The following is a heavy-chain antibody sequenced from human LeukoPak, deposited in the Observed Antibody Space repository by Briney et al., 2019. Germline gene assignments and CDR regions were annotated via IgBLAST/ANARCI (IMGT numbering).Heavy chain of an antibody. Sequence: PSETLSLTCTVSGGSISSSSYYWGWIRQPPGKGLEWIGSIYYSGSTYYNPSLKSRVTISVDTSKNQFSLKLSSVTAADTAVYYCASVLRFLEWSFDYWGQGTLVTVSS. J-gene: IGHJ4*02. V-gene: IGHV4-39*01. CDR2: IYYSGST. D-gene: IGHD3-3*01. CDR1: GGSISSSSYY. CDR3: ASVLRFLEWSFDY.